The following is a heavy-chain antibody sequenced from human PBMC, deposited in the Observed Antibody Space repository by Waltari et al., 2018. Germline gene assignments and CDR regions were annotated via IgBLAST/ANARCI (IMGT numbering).Heavy chain of an antibody. CDR1: GGPVRTTRYS. Sequence: QLQLQESGPGLVKPSETLSLTCTVPGGPVRTTRYSWAWVRQSPGKGLEWIGTFYYPGNIYYNPSLTSRVTISVDSPQNHLSLRLSSVTAADTAVYYCARLSGYCDDTGCYGHYAMDVWGQGTTVTVSS. D-gene: IGHD2-2*01. J-gene: IGHJ6*02. V-gene: IGHV4-39*02. CDR3: ARLSGYCDDTGCYGHYAMDV. CDR2: FYYPGNI.